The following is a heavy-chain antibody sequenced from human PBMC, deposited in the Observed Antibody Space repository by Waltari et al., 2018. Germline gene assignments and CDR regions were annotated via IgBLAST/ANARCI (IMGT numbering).Heavy chain of an antibody. CDR1: GFTFDDYA. CDR2: ISLNSGSI. D-gene: IGHD3-10*01. CDR3: AKAVFADAFDI. Sequence: EVQLVESGGGLVQPGRSLRLSCAASGFTFDDYAMHWVRQAPGKGLEWVSGISLNSGSIGYADSVKGRFTISRDNAKNSLYLQMNSLRAEDTALYYCAKAVFADAFDIWGQGTMVTVSS. V-gene: IGHV3-9*01. J-gene: IGHJ3*02.